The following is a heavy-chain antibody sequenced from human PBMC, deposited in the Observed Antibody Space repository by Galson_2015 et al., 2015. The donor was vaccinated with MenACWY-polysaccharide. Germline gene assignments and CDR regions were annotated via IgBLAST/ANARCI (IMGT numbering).Heavy chain of an antibody. Sequence: SLRLSCAASGFTFSSYAIHWVRQAPGKGLEWVAVISYDASNKYYRDSVKGRVTLSRDNSKNTVFLEMNSLRAEDTGVYYCARDYYSRTSCSRMDVWGQGTTVTVSS. CDR1: GFTFSSYA. V-gene: IGHV3-30-3*01. D-gene: IGHD3-10*01. CDR2: ISYDASNK. J-gene: IGHJ6*02. CDR3: ARDYYSRTSCSRMDV.